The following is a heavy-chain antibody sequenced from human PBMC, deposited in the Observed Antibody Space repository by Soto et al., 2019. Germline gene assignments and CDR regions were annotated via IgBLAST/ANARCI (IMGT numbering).Heavy chain of an antibody. CDR3: VRGTTAWRGMDY. V-gene: IGHV3-74*01. D-gene: IGHD1-1*01. CDR2: TCRYGREL. CDR1: GFTFSTYC. Sequence: GGSLRLSCAASGFTFSTYCMHWVRHTPGTGLVWVSRTCRYGRELYYADSVKGRFTISRDDAKNTLYLQMDSLRVEDTGIYYCVRGTTAWRGMDYWGQGALVTV. J-gene: IGHJ4*02.